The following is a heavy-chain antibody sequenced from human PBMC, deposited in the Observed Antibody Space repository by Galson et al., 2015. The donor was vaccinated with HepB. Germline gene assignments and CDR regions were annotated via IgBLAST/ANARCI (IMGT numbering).Heavy chain of an antibody. D-gene: IGHD6-19*01. CDR1: GFTFSSYA. J-gene: IGHJ6*02. CDR3: AREGIAVAGTVYYGMDV. CDR2: ISYDGSNK. V-gene: IGHV3-30*04. Sequence: SLRLSCAASGFTFSSYAMHWVRQAPGKGLEWVAVISYDGSNKYYADSVKGRFTISRDNSKNTLYLQMNSLRAEDTAVYYCAREGIAVAGTVYYGMDVWGQGTTVTVSS.